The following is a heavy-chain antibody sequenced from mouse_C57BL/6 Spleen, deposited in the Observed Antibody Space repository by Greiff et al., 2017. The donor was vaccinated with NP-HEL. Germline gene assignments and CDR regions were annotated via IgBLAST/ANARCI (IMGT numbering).Heavy chain of an antibody. CDR2: INPNNGGT. CDR1: GYTFTDYY. D-gene: IGHD1-1*01. J-gene: IGHJ3*01. Sequence: EVQLQQSGPELVKPGASVKISCKASGYTFTDYYMNWVKQSHGKSLEWIGDINPNNGGTSYNQKFKGKATLTVDKSSSTAYMELRSLTSEDSAVYYGERERNYYGSKGFAYWGQGTLVTVSA. CDR3: ERERNYYGSKGFAY. V-gene: IGHV1-26*01.